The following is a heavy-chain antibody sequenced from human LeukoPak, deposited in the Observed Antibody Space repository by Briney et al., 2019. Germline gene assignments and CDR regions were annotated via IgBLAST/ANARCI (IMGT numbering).Heavy chain of an antibody. CDR1: GFTFSSYS. V-gene: IGHV3-21*06. D-gene: IGHD1-14*01. Sequence: PGGSLRLSCAASGFTFSSYSMNWVRQAPGKGLEWVSFISSSSSYIYYADSVKGRFTISRDNAKNSLYLQMNSLRAEDTAVYYCARDLTGTTGYRGQGTLVTVSS. CDR3: ARDLTGTTGY. CDR2: ISSSSSYI. J-gene: IGHJ4*02.